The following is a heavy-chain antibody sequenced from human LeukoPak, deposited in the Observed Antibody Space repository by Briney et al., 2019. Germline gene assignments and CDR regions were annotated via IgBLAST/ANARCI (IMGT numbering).Heavy chain of an antibody. J-gene: IGHJ4*02. D-gene: IGHD1-14*01. V-gene: IGHV4-34*01. CDR1: GGSFSGYY. CDR2: INHSGST. CDR3: ACPSGNHLYSFDY. Sequence: SETLSLTCAVYGGSFSGYYWSWIRQPPVKGLEWIGEINHSGSTNYNPSLKSRVTISVDTSKNQFSLKLSSVTAADTAVYYCACPSGNHLYSFDYWGQGTLVTVSS.